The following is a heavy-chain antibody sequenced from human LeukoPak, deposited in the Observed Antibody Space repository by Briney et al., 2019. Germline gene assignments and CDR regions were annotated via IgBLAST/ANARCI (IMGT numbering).Heavy chain of an antibody. V-gene: IGHV4-4*08. Sequence: PSETLSLTCTVSGGSIRNYYWSWIRQPPGKGLEWIGYIYNSGSTKYNPSLNSRVFISVDTSRNQFSLKLTSVTAADTAVYYCACYSSPGGWGVFDYWGQGAVVTVSS. CDR2: IYNSGST. D-gene: IGHD2-2*02. CDR1: GGSIRNYY. J-gene: IGHJ4*02. CDR3: ACYSSPGGWGVFDY.